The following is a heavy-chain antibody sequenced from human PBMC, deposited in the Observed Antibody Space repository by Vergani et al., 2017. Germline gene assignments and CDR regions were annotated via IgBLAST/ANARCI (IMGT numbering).Heavy chain of an antibody. CDR1: GYPISSGYY. D-gene: IGHD1-26*01. J-gene: IGHJ4*02. CDR2: IYHSGST. CDR3: ASFRESYYAGDY. Sequence: QVQLQESGAGLVKPSETLSLTCTVPGYPISSGYYWGWIRQPPGKGLEWIGSIYHSGSTYYNPSLKSRVPITVDTSKNQFSLKLSTVTTADTAVYYCASFRESYYAGDYWGQGTLVTVSS. V-gene: IGHV4-38-2*02.